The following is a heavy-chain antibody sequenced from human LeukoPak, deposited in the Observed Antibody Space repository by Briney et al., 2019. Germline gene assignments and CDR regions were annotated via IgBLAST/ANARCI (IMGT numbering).Heavy chain of an antibody. CDR1: GGSISSYY. D-gene: IGHD3-16*02. J-gene: IGHJ6*03. Sequence: SETLSLTCTVSGGSISSYYWSWIRQPPGKGLEWIGYIYYSGSTNYNPSLKSRVTISVDTSKNQFSLKLSSVTAAGTAVYYCARAGYDYVWGSYRYSLDYYMDVWGKGTTVTVSS. CDR2: IYYSGST. V-gene: IGHV4-59*01. CDR3: ARAGYDYVWGSYRYSLDYYMDV.